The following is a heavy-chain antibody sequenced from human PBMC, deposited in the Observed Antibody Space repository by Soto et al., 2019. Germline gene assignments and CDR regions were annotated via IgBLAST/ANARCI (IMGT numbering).Heavy chain of an antibody. CDR3: ARETGGYDTTGSYYYFDF. V-gene: IGHV3-48*02. Sequence: GGSLRLACAASGFTFSSYGMNWVRRAPGKPLEWLSFISSSSSSNIYYADSVKGRFTISRDNAKNSLYLQMNSLRDEDTAVYYCARETGGYDTTGSYYYFDFSGQGTPVTVSS. J-gene: IGHJ4*02. CDR1: GFTFSSYG. D-gene: IGHD3-9*01. CDR2: ISSSSSSNI.